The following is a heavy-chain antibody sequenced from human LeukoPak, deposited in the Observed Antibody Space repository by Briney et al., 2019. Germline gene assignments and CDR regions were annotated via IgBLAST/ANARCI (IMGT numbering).Heavy chain of an antibody. CDR3: ASRATLDY. D-gene: IGHD1-26*01. V-gene: IGHV3-30-3*01. CDR2: ISYDGSNK. J-gene: IGHJ4*02. CDR1: GFTFSSYA. Sequence: GGSLRLSCAASGFTFSSYAMHWDRQAPGKGLEWVAVISYDGSNKYYADSVKGRFTISRDNSKNTLYLQMNSLRAEDTAVYYCASRATLDYWGQGTLVTVSS.